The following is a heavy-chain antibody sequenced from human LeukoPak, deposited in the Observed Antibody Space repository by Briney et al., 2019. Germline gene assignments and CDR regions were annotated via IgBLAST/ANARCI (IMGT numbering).Heavy chain of an antibody. CDR1: GGSISRSNW. D-gene: IGHD3-9*01. CDR2: IHDTGST. Sequence: SGTLSLTCTVSGGSISRSNWWSWVRQPPGRGLEWIGEIHDTGSTNYNPPLKSRVTMSLDKSKNQFSLNLNSVTAADTAVYYCATYYDILSGYTFDYWGQGTLVAVSS. CDR3: ATYYDILSGYTFDY. V-gene: IGHV4-4*02. J-gene: IGHJ4*02.